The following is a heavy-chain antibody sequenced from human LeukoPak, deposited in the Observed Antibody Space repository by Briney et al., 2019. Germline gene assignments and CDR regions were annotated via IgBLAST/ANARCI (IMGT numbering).Heavy chain of an antibody. J-gene: IGHJ4*02. CDR2: IYYSGIT. D-gene: IGHD2-21*02. V-gene: IGHV4-39*01. Sequence: SETLSLTCTVSDRSITRSSYYWGWIRQTPGEGLDWIGSIYYSGITYYNPSLQGRVTMSVDTSKNQFSLKLNSVTVGDTAVYYCARLRVTTGFDYWDQGIPVTVSS. CDR3: ARLRVTTGFDY. CDR1: DRSITRSSYY.